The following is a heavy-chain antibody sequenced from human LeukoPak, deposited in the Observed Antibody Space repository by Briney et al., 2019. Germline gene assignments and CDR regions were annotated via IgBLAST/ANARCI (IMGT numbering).Heavy chain of an antibody. CDR2: ISSSSSYI. D-gene: IGHD4-17*01. CDR1: GFTFSSYS. CDR3: ARHDDYGDYNSLLVAFDI. J-gene: IGHJ3*02. Sequence: PGGSLRLSCAASGFTFSSYSMNWVRQAPGKGLEWVSSISSSSSYIYYADSVKGRFTISRDNAKNSLYLQMNSLRAEDTAVYYCARHDDYGDYNSLLVAFDIWGQGTMVTVSS. V-gene: IGHV3-21*01.